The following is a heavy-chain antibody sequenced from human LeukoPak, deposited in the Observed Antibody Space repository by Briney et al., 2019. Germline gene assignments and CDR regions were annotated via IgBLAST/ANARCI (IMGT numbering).Heavy chain of an antibody. CDR3: ARPSQDPRSHYFDY. J-gene: IGHJ4*02. CDR2: INPSGGST. D-gene: IGHD2-15*01. V-gene: IGHV1-46*01. Sequence: ASVTVSCTASGYTFTSYYMHWVRQAPGQGLEWMGIINPSGGSTSYAQKSQGRVTMTRDTSTSTVYMELCSLRSEDTAVYYCARPSQDPRSHYFDYWGQGTLVTVSS. CDR1: GYTFTSYY.